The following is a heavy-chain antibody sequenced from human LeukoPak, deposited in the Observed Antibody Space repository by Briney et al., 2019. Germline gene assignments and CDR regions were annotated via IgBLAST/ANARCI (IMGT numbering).Heavy chain of an antibody. CDR1: GFTFSSYW. V-gene: IGHV3-7*01. J-gene: IGHJ4*02. CDR2: IKQDGGEK. Sequence: GGSLRLSCAASGFTFSSYWMSWVRQAPGKGLEWVANIKQDGGEKYYVDSVKGRFTISRDNAKNSLYLQMNSLRAEDTAVYYCAREEITYYDFWSGYYTGTPFDYWGQGTLVTVSS. CDR3: AREEITYYDFWSGYYTGTPFDY. D-gene: IGHD3-3*01.